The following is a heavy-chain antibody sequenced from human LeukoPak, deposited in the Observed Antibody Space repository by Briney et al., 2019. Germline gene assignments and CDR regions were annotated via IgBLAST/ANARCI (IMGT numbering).Heavy chain of an antibody. CDR3: AATGADYYYYGMDV. Sequence: SETLSLTGTVSGGSISSSSYYWGWIRQPPGKGLEWIGSIYYSGSTYYNPSLKSRVTISVDTSKNQFSLKLSSVTAADTAVYYCAATGADYYYYGMDVWGQGTTVTVSS. CDR2: IYYSGST. CDR1: GGSISSSSYY. V-gene: IGHV4-39*07. D-gene: IGHD7-27*01. J-gene: IGHJ6*02.